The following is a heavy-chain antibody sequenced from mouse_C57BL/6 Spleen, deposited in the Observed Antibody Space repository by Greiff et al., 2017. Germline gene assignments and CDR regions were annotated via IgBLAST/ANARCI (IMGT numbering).Heavy chain of an antibody. CDR1: GFTFSSYA. J-gene: IGHJ3*01. V-gene: IGHV5-4*01. CDR3: SRAYYDCDGGGFAY. CDR2: ISDGGSYT. D-gene: IGHD2-4*01. Sequence: EVQLVESGGGLVKPGGSLKLSCAASGFTFSSYAMSWVRQTPEKRLEWVATISDGGSYTYYPDNVKGRFTISRDNAKNNLYLQMSHLKSKDTAMYYCSRAYYDCDGGGFAYWGQGTLVTVSA.